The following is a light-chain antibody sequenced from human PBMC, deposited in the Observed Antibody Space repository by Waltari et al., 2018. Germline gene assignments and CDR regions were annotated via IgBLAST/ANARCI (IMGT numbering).Light chain of an antibody. V-gene: IGLV1-51*01. CDR2: ETN. CDR1: ASNICNHF. J-gene: IGLJ3*02. Sequence: QSVLTQPPPESAAPGQKVPISCSAAASNICNHFVSWYQQFPGASPKLLIFETNKRPSGIPDRFSGSKSGTSATLGITGLQTGDEADYYCGTWDNSLSGWVFGTGTKLTVL. CDR3: GTWDNSLSGWV.